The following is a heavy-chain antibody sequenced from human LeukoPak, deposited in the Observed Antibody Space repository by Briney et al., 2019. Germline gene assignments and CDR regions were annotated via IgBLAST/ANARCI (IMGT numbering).Heavy chain of an antibody. CDR3: ARESLGDDFWSGYSRWFDP. CDR1: GGSISSSSYY. D-gene: IGHD3-3*01. CDR2: IYTSGST. V-gene: IGHV4-61*02. J-gene: IGHJ5*02. Sequence: SETLSLTCTVSGGSISSSSYYWSWIRQPAGKGLEWIGRIYTSGSTNYNPSLKSRVTMSVDTSKNQFSLKLSSVTAADTAVYYCARESLGDDFWSGYSRWFDPWGQGTLVTVSS.